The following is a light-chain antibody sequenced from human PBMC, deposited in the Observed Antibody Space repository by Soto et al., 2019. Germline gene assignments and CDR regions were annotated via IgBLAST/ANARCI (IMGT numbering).Light chain of an antibody. Sequence: DIPMTQSPSSLSASVGDRVTITCQASQDISNYLNWYQQKPGKAPKLLIYDASNLETGVPSRFSGSGSGTDFTFTISSLQPEDIATYYCQQYDKLPRAFGPGTKVDIK. CDR2: DAS. J-gene: IGKJ3*01. V-gene: IGKV1-33*01. CDR1: QDISNY. CDR3: QQYDKLPRA.